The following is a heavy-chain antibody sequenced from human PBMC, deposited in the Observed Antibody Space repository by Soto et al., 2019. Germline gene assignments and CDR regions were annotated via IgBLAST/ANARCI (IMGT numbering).Heavy chain of an antibody. CDR3: ARAPLYCSSTSCFRYYYYGMDV. Sequence: QVQLVQSGAEVKKPGASVKVSCKASGYTFTGYYMHWVRQAPGQGLEWMGWINPNSGGTNYAQKFQGWVTMTRDTSSSTAYMELSRLRSDDTAVYYCARAPLYCSSTSCFRYYYYGMDVWGQGTTVTVSS. J-gene: IGHJ6*02. V-gene: IGHV1-2*04. CDR1: GYTFTGYY. D-gene: IGHD2-2*01. CDR2: INPNSGGT.